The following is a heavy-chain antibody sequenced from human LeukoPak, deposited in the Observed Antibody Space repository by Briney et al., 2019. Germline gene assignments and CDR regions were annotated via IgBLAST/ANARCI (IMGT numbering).Heavy chain of an antibody. Sequence: GGSLRLSCAASVFPFSTYGISWVRQAPGKGLEWGTPIAGSGDFAKYVDYVRARFTISIENSKNTVYLKINSLTVEDTALYNSTKRITATAPFDSWGKGALVIVSS. CDR2: IAGSGDFA. CDR3: TKRITATAPFDS. CDR1: VFPFSTYG. V-gene: IGHV3-23*01. J-gene: IGHJ4*02. D-gene: IGHD4-17*01.